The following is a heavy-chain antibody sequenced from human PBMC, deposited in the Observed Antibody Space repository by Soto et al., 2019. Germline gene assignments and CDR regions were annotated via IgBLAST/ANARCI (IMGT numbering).Heavy chain of an antibody. CDR3: ARDRGFCTNGVCPVYYYYGMDV. J-gene: IGHJ6*02. Sequence: SETLSLTCTVSGGSISSGEYYWSWIRQPPGKGLEWTGNIYYSGTTYYNPSLKSRVTISVDTSKNQFSLKLSSVTAADTAVYYCARDRGFCTNGVCPVYYYYGMDVWGQGTTVTVSS. V-gene: IGHV4-30-4*01. CDR1: GGSISSGEYY. CDR2: IYYSGTT. D-gene: IGHD2-8*01.